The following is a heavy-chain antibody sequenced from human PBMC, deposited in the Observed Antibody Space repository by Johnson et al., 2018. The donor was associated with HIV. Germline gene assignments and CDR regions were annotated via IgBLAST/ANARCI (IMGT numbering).Heavy chain of an antibody. CDR3: AKTRTTVTTIDAFDI. CDR2: IRYDGTNK. V-gene: IGHV3-30*02. J-gene: IGHJ3*02. CDR1: GFTFSSYD. Sequence: VQLVESGGGVVQPGGSLRLSCETSGFTFSSYDMHWVRQAPGKGLEWVAFIRYDGTNKHFADSVKGRFTISRDNSKNTLYPQMNSLRAEDTAVYYCAKTRTTVTTIDAFDIWGQGTMVTVSS. D-gene: IGHD4-17*01.